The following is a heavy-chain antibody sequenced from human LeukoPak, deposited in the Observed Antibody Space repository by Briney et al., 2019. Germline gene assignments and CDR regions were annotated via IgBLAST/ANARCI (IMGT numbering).Heavy chain of an antibody. CDR2: INPSGGST. CDR1: GYTFTSYY. J-gene: IGHJ6*02. CDR3: AREDRQQLVPYYYYGMVV. Sequence: ASVKVSCKASGYTFTSYYMHWVRQAPGQGLEWMGIINPSGGSTSYAQKFQARVTMTRDTSTSTVYMELSSLRSEDTAVYYCAREDRQQLVPYYYYGMVVWGQRPTVTVSS. V-gene: IGHV1-46*01. D-gene: IGHD6-13*01.